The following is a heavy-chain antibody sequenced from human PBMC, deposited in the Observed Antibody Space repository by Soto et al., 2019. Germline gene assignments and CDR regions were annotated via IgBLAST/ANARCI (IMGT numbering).Heavy chain of an antibody. Sequence: GESLKISCKGSGYSFTSYWTGWVRQMPGKGLEWMGIIYPGDSDTRYSPSFQGQVTISADKSISTAYLQWSSLEASDTAMYYCARTSAAGKYYYGMDVWGQGTTVTVSS. CDR2: IYPGDSDT. J-gene: IGHJ6*02. CDR1: GYSFTSYW. V-gene: IGHV5-51*01. CDR3: ARTSAAGKYYYGMDV. D-gene: IGHD6-13*01.